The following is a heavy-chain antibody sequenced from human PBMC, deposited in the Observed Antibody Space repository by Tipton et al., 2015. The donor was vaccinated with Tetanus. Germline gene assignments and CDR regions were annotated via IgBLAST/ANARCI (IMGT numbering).Heavy chain of an antibody. V-gene: IGHV4-39*02. CDR2: IYFQGSP. J-gene: IGHJ4*02. CDR1: GTSISDKKYY. CDR3: VRANYEFPKKGPFDY. D-gene: IGHD3-3*01. Sequence: TLSLTCTVSGTSISDKKYYWGWIRQAPGKGLEWIASIYFQGSPYYSPSLKSRLTIDVDTSQNLFSLTLTSVTAADTAVYYCVRANYEFPKKGPFDYWGPGSLVIVSS.